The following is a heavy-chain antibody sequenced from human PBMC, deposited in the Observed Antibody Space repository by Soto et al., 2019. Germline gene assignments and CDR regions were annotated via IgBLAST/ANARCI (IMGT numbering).Heavy chain of an antibody. Sequence: PSETLSVTCSVSGYSLSSGYYWIWIRQSPGKGLLWIGSIFRDGSTYYNPSLRIRLIISVDTSKNQFSLRLSSVTAADTAFYYGAREGRTITSPGLDSWGHGTMVPVYS. V-gene: IGHV4-38-2*02. D-gene: IGHD1-20*01. CDR3: AREGRTITSPGLDS. CDR1: GYSLSSGYY. J-gene: IGHJ5*01. CDR2: IFRDGST.